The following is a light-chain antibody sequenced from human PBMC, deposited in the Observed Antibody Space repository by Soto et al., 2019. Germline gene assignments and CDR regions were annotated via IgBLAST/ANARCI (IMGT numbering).Light chain of an antibody. J-gene: IGKJ4*02. CDR1: QGIRND. V-gene: IGKV1-5*03. CDR3: QQYNSYSL. Sequence: IQMTQSQSSLSASVGARVTITCRASQGIRNDLSWYQQKPGKAPKRLIYKASSLESGVPSRFSGSGSGTEFTLTISSLQPDDFATYFCQQYNSYSLFGGGTKVDIK. CDR2: KAS.